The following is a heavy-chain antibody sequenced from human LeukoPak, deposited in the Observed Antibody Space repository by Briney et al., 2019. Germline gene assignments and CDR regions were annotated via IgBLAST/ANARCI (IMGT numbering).Heavy chain of an antibody. J-gene: IGHJ6*02. CDR3: ARADYYYGMDV. Sequence: SETLSLTCTVSGGSISSSSYYWGWIRQPPGKGLEWIGSIYYSGSTYYNPSLKRRVTISVDTSKNQFSLKLSSVTAADTAVYYCARADYYYGMDVWGQGTTVTVSS. V-gene: IGHV4-39*01. CDR2: IYYSGST. CDR1: GGSISSSSYY.